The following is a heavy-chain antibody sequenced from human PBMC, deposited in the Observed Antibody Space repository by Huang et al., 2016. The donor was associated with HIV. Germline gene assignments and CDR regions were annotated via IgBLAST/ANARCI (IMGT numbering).Heavy chain of an antibody. CDR2: SNTNTGNP. Sequence: QVQLVQSGSELKKPGASVKVSCKASGYTSSSLGTQTYICNVNHKPSNTNTGNPTYAHGFTGRFVFSLDTSVSTAYLQISSLKAEDTAVYYCASSPREVFGVFDYWGQGTLVTVSS. CDR3: ASSPREVFGVFDY. V-gene: IGHV7-4-1*02. D-gene: IGHD3-3*01. CDR1: GYTSSSLG. J-gene: IGHJ4*02.